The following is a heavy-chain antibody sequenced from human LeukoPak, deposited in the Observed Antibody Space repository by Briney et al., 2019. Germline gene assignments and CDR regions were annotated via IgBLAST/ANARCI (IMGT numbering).Heavy chain of an antibody. Sequence: SETLSLTCSVSGGSISSYYWSWIRQTPGMGLEWIGYIYHSGSTKYNPSLKSRVTISVDTSKNQFSLKLSSVTAADTAVYYCARDFPESKGWGLDPWGQGTLVTVSS. V-gene: IGHV4-59*01. CDR2: IYHSGST. D-gene: IGHD1-14*01. J-gene: IGHJ5*02. CDR3: ARDFPESKGWGLDP. CDR1: GGSISSYY.